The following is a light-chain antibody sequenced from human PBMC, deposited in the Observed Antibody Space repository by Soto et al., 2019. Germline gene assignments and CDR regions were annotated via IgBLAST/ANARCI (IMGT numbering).Light chain of an antibody. CDR2: EVT. J-gene: IGLJ1*01. Sequence: SVLIQPASVSGSPGQSITISCTGTSTDVCSCNYVSWYQQYPGKAPKLLIYEVTYRPSGLSHRFSGSKSGNTASLTISGLQAEDEADYYCSSCTSSNTLYVFGSGTKVTVL. V-gene: IGLV2-14*01. CDR3: SSCTSSNTLYV. CDR1: STDVCSCNY.